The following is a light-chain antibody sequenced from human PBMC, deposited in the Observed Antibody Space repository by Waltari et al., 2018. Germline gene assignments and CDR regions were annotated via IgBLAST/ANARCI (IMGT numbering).Light chain of an antibody. V-gene: IGKV1-33*01. J-gene: IGKJ3*01. CDR2: DAS. CDR1: QDFSNY. Sequence: DIQMTQSPSSLSASVGDRVTITCQASQDFSNYLNWYQQKPGKAPKLLIYDASNLEAGVPSRFSGGGSGTDFSFIISSLQPEDIATYYCQQYDTALFTFGPGTKVDFK. CDR3: QQYDTALFT.